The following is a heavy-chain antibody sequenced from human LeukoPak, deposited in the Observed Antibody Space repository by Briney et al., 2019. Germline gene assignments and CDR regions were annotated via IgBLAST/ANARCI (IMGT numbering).Heavy chain of an antibody. CDR2: IYYSGST. Sequence: SETLSLTCTVSGGSISSSSYYWGWIRQPPGKGLEWIGSIYYSGSTYYNPSLKSRVTISVDTSKNQFSLKLSSVTAADTAVYYCARPWDEDMTTVVTPGPWYFDLWGRGTLVTVSS. D-gene: IGHD4-23*01. J-gene: IGHJ2*01. V-gene: IGHV4-39*01. CDR3: ARPWDEDMTTVVTPGPWYFDL. CDR1: GGSISSSSYY.